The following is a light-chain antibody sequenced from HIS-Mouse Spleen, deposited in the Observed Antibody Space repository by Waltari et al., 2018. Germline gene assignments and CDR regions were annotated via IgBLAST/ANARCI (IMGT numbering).Light chain of an antibody. V-gene: IGLV2-14*03. CDR1: SSGVGGYNY. J-gene: IGLJ2*01. Sequence: QSALTQPASVSGSPGQPLTISCTGTSSGVGGYNYVSGYQQHTGKAPKLMIYDVSNRPSGVSNRFSGSKSGNTASLTISGLQAEDEADYYCSSYTSSSFNVVFGGGTKLTVL. CDR3: SSYTSSSFNVV. CDR2: DVS.